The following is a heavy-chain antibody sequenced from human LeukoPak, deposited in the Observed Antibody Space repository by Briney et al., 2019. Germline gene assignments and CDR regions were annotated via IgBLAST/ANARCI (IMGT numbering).Heavy chain of an antibody. CDR1: GYSISSGYY. D-gene: IGHD1-14*01. Sequence: PETLSLTCTVSGYSISSGYYWGWIRQPPGKGLEWIGSIYHSGSTYYNPSLKSRVTISVDTSKNQFSLKLSSVTAADTAVYYCARNNRYFDYWGQGTLITVSS. CDR3: ARNNRYFDY. J-gene: IGHJ4*02. CDR2: IYHSGST. V-gene: IGHV4-38-2*02.